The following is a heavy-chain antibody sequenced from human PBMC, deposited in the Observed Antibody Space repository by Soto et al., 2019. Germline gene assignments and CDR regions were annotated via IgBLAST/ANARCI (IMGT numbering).Heavy chain of an antibody. J-gene: IGHJ6*02. Sequence: SETLSLPCTVSGGSISRGDYYWSWIRQPQGKSLEWIGYIYYSGSTYYNTSLKSRVTISVDTSKNQFSMKLSSVIAADTAEYYCDRLNLGGIAARGQWNTGTVS. CDR2: IYYSGST. D-gene: IGHD1-26*01. V-gene: IGHV4-30-4*01. CDR3: DRLNLGGIAA. CDR1: GGSISRGDYY.